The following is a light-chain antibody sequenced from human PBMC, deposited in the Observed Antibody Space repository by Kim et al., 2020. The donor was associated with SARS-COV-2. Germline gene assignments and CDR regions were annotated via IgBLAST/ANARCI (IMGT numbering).Light chain of an antibody. CDR2: AAS. V-gene: IGKV1-8*01. CDR3: QQYYSYPLT. J-gene: IGKJ5*01. Sequence: AIRMTQSPSSLSASTGDRVTITCRASQGISSYLAWYQQKPGKAPKLLIYAASTLQSGVPSSFSGSGSGTDFTLTISCLQSEDFATYYCQQYYSYPLTFGQETRLEIK. CDR1: QGISSY.